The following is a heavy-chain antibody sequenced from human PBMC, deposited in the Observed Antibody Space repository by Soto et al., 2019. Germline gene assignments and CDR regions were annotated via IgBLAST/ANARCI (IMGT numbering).Heavy chain of an antibody. V-gene: IGHV4-61*01. Sequence: QVQLQASGPGLVKPSETLSLTCTVSGGSVSSGSYYWSWIRQPPGKGLEWIGYIYYSGSTNYNPSLKSRVTISVDTSKNQFSLKLSSVTAADTAVYYCARVVVAATGSEVDYWGQGTLVTVSS. D-gene: IGHD2-15*01. J-gene: IGHJ4*02. CDR3: ARVVVAATGSEVDY. CDR2: IYYSGST. CDR1: GGSVSSGSYY.